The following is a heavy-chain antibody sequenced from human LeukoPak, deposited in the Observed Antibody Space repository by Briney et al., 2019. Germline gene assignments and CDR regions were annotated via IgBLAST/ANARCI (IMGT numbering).Heavy chain of an antibody. CDR1: GGSISSSSYY. CDR3: ARHSDSGTYRQYGFDT. V-gene: IGHV4-39*01. J-gene: IGHJ3*02. Sequence: TSETLSLTCTVSGGSISSSSYYWGWIRQPPGKGLEWIGSIYYSGSTYYNPSLKSRVTISVDTSKNQFSLKLSSVTAADTAVYYCARHSDSGTYRQYGFDTWGQGTMVTVSS. CDR2: IYYSGST. D-gene: IGHD3-22*01.